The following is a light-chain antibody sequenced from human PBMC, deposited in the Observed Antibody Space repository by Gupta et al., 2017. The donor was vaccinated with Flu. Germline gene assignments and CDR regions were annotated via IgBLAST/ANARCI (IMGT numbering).Light chain of an antibody. CDR3: QQYYSSPRT. J-gene: IGKJ1*01. CDR1: QRVLHSANNKND. Sequence: DVVLTQSPDSLAVSLGERATINCKTSQRVLHSANNKNDLACYQQKPGQPPRLLIYWASTRESGVPDRFSGSGSGTDFTLTISSLQAEDVAVYYCQQYYSSPRTFGQGTKVEIK. CDR2: WAS. V-gene: IGKV4-1*01.